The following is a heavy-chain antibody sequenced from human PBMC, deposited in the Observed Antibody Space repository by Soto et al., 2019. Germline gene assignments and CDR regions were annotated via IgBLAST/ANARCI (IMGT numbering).Heavy chain of an antibody. V-gene: IGHV1-3*01. D-gene: IGHD2-21*02. CDR2: INAGNGNT. CDR1: GYTFTSYA. J-gene: IGHJ4*02. CDR3: ARSIVVVTALDY. Sequence: ASVKVSFKASGYTFTSYAMHWVRQAPGQRLEWMGWINAGNGNTKYSQKFQGRVTITRDTSASTAYMELSSLRPEDTAAYYCARSIVVVTALDYWGQGTLVTVSS.